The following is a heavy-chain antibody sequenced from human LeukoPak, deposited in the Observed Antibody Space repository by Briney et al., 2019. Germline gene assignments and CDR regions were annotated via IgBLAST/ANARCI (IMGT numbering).Heavy chain of an antibody. CDR1: GYTFTGYY. CDR3: ARDRARGTSYTEGGWFDL. V-gene: IGHV1-2*02. CDR2: INPNSGGT. J-gene: IGHJ5*02. D-gene: IGHD2-2*01. Sequence: ASVKVSCKASGYTFTGYYMHWVRQAPGQGLEWMGWINPNSGGTNYAQKFQGRVTMTRDTSISTAYMELSRLRSDDTAVYYCARDRARGTSYTEGGWFDLWGQGTLVTVSS.